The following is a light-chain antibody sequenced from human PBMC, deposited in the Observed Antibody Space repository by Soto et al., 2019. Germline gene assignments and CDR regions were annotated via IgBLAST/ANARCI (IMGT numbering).Light chain of an antibody. V-gene: IGLV2-14*01. CDR2: EVS. CDR1: SSDVGTSNY. Sequence: QSALTQPASLSGSPGQSITISCTGTSSDVGTSNYVSWYQQHPGRAPKLMIYEVSSRPSGVSNRFSGSKSGNTASLTISGLQAEDEADYYCSSATSSSTWVFGGGTKVTVL. CDR3: SSATSSSTWV. J-gene: IGLJ2*01.